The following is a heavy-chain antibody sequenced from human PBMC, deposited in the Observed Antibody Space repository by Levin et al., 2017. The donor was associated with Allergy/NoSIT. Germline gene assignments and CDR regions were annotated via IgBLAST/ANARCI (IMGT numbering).Heavy chain of an antibody. J-gene: IGHJ4*02. V-gene: IGHV3-30*04. CDR2: ISYDGTNK. CDR3: VRLRSESYPFYFDY. CDR1: GFTFSNYA. Sequence: GESLKISCAASGFTFSNYAMHWVRQAPGKGLEWVTVISYDGTNKYFADSVKGRFTISRDNSKNTLYLQMNSLRAEDTAVYYCVRLRSESYPFYFDYWGQGTLVTVSS. D-gene: IGHD1-26*01.